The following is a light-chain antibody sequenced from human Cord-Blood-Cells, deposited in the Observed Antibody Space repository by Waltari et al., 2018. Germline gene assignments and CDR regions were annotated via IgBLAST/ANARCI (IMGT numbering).Light chain of an antibody. CDR1: QSISSY. V-gene: IGKV1-39*01. CDR3: QQSYSTPFT. CDR2: AAS. Sequence: DIQMTQSPSSLSASVGDSVTITCRASQSISSYLNWYQQKPGKAPKLLIYAASSLQSGVPSRFSGRGSGTDFTLTISSLQPEDFATYYCQQSYSTPFTFGGGTKVEIK. J-gene: IGKJ4*01.